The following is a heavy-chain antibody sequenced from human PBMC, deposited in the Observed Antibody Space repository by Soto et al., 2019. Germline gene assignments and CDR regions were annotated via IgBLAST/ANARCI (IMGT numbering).Heavy chain of an antibody. CDR2: VYHSGTT. V-gene: IGHV4-39*01. CDR1: GGSISRSTYF. D-gene: IGHD3-3*01. Sequence: QLQLQESGPGLVKPSETLSLTCTVSGGSISRSTYFWGWVRQPPGKGVEWIGSVYHSGTTYYNPSLQSRVTISVDTSKNQFSLKVRSVTAADTAVYYCARLSTIFTVDSITGPSYYFDSWGRGTVVTASS. J-gene: IGHJ4*02. CDR3: ARLSTIFTVDSITGPSYYFDS.